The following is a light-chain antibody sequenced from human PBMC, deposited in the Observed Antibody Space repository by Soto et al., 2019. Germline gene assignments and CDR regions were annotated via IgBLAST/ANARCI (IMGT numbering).Light chain of an antibody. CDR1: SYNTGSNT. V-gene: IGLV1-44*01. CDR2: TNS. CDR3: ATWDDSRKRGV. Sequence: QSVLTQPPSASGTPGQRVTIPCSGSSYNTGSNTENWYQQLPGTPPKLLIYTNSQRPSGVPDRFAGSKSGTSASLAISGLQSEDEADYDWATWDDSRKRGVFGGGTQLTVL. J-gene: IGLJ3*02.